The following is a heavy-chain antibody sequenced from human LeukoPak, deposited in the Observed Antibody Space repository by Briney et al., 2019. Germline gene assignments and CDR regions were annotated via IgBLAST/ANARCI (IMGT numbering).Heavy chain of an antibody. Sequence: PGGSLRLSCAASAFTFSSYSMNWVRQAPGKGLAWVSSISSSSSYIYYADSVKGRFTISRDNAKNSLYLQMNSLRAEDTALYYCVRKGLDTWGAFDIWGQGTMVTVSS. D-gene: IGHD7-27*01. CDR1: AFTFSSYS. J-gene: IGHJ3*02. CDR2: ISSSSSYI. V-gene: IGHV3-21*01. CDR3: VRKGLDTWGAFDI.